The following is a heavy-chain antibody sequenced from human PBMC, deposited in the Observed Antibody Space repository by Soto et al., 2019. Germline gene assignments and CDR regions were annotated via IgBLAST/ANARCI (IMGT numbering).Heavy chain of an antibody. CDR2: INHSGRT. CDR1: GGSFSGYY. CDR3: ARRRPQRRHRTQTYWFDP. D-gene: IGHD6-25*01. Sequence: QVQLQQWGAGLLKPSETLSLTCAVYGGSFSGYYWSWIRQPPGKGLEWIGEINHSGRTNYNPSLKSRVTISVDTSKNQFSLKLNSVTAADTAVYYCARRRPQRRHRTQTYWFDPWGQGTLVTVSS. J-gene: IGHJ5*02. V-gene: IGHV4-34*01.